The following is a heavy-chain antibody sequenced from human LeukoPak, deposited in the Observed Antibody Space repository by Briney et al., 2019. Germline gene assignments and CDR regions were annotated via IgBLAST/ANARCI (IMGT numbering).Heavy chain of an antibody. J-gene: IGHJ4*02. CDR3: AKSPHYRVTAIIYYFDN. V-gene: IGHV3-23*01. Sequence: GGSLRLSCTASGFTFSSFAMSWVRQAPGKGLEWVSGISGSGTNTYHADSVKGRFTISRDNSKTTLYLQMNSLRAEDTAVYYCAKSPHYRVTAIIYYFDNWGQGTLVTVSP. CDR2: ISGSGTNT. D-gene: IGHD3-16*02. CDR1: GFTFSSFA.